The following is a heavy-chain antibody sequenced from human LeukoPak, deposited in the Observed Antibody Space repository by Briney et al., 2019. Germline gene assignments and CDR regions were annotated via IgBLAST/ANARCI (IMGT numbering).Heavy chain of an antibody. J-gene: IGHJ3*02. Sequence: GGSLRLSCAASGFTVSSNHMNWVRQAPGKGLEWVSILYSGGSTYYAESVRGRFTISRDNPKNTLYLQMNGLRAEDTAVYYCVRGAANWNYDDAFDIWGQGTMVTVSS. CDR1: GFTVSSNH. CDR2: LYSGGST. CDR3: VRGAANWNYDDAFDI. V-gene: IGHV3-66*01. D-gene: IGHD1-7*01.